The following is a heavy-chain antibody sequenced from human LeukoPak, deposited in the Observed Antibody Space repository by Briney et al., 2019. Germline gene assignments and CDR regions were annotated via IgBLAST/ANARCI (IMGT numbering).Heavy chain of an antibody. J-gene: IGHJ6*03. CDR1: GGSFSGYY. V-gene: IGHV4-34*01. Sequence: SETLSLTCAVYGGSFSGYYWSWIRQPPGKGLEWIGEINHSGSANYNPSLKSRVTISVDTSKNQFPLKLSSVTAADTAVYYCARKGEIWFGYYYYYMDVWGKGTTVTVSS. D-gene: IGHD3-10*01. CDR3: ARKGEIWFGYYYYYMDV. CDR2: INHSGSA.